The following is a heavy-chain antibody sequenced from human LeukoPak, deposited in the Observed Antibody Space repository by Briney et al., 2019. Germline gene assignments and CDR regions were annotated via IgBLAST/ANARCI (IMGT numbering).Heavy chain of an antibody. CDR3: ARGRAGKYYNHNDY. CDR2: ISGDGSIT. CDR1: GFTISGYW. Sequence: PGGSLRLSCAASGFTISGYWMHWVRQAPGKGLVWVSRISGDGSITAYADSVKGRFTISRDNAKNTLYLQMNSLRAEDTAVYYCARGRAGKYYNHNDYWGQGTLVTASS. J-gene: IGHJ4*01. V-gene: IGHV3-74*01. D-gene: IGHD3-10*01.